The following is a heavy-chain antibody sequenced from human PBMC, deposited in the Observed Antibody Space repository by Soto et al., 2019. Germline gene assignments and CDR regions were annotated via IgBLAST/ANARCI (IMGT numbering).Heavy chain of an antibody. V-gene: IGHV1-69*01. CDR3: ARDLDSNYAYYYYGMDV. J-gene: IGHJ6*02. Sequence: QVQLVQSGAEVKKPGSSVKVSCKASGGTFSSYAISWVRQAPGQGLEWMGGIIPIFGTANYAQKFQGRVTITADESTSTAYMELSSLRSEDTAVYYCARDLDSNYAYYYYGMDVWGQGTTVTVSS. CDR2: IIPIFGTA. D-gene: IGHD4-4*01. CDR1: GGTFSSYA.